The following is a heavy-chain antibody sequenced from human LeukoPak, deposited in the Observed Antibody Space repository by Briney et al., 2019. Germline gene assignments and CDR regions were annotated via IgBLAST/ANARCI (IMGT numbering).Heavy chain of an antibody. J-gene: IGHJ6*02. D-gene: IGHD2-2*01. CDR2: IIPIFGTA. CDR1: GGTFSSYA. CDR3: ARADIVVVPAAMLSYYYYGMDV. Sequence: GASVKVSCKASGGTFSSYAISWVRQAPGQGLEWMGGIIPIFGTANYAQKFQGRVTITADESTSTAYMELSGLRSEDTAVYYCARADIVVVPAAMLSYYYYGMDVWGQGTTVTVSS. V-gene: IGHV1-69*13.